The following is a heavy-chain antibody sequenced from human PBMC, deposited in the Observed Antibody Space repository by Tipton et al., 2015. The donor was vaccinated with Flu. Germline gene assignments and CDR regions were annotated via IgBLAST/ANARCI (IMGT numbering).Heavy chain of an antibody. V-gene: IGHV1-46*01. CDR2: IDPSGGGT. CDR1: GYTFTKYY. CDR3: ARDGTWNDLYWYFDL. J-gene: IGHJ2*01. Sequence: QLVQSGAEVKRPGASVKVSCQASGYTFTKYYIHWPRQAPGQGLEWMGIIDPSGGGTTYAQNFQDRISVTRDTSTRTVYMGLNSLRSDDTAVYFCARDGTWNDLYWYFDLWGRGTLVTVSS. D-gene: IGHD1-1*01.